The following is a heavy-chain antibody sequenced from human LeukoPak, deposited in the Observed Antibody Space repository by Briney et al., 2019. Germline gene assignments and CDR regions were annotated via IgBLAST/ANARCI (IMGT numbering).Heavy chain of an antibody. Sequence: SQTLSLTCTVSGGSISSGDYYWSWIRQPPGKGLEWIGYIYYSGSTYYNPSLKSRVTTSVDTSKNQFSLKLNSVTAADTAVYYRASFYYTVTATYFDYWGQGTLVTVSS. V-gene: IGHV4-30-4*01. CDR2: IYYSGST. CDR3: ASFYYTVTATYFDY. D-gene: IGHD2-21*02. J-gene: IGHJ4*02. CDR1: GGSISSGDYY.